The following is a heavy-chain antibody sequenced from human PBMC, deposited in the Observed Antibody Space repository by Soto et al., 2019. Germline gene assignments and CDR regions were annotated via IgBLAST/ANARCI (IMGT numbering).Heavy chain of an antibody. CDR1: GGSITSYY. V-gene: IGHV4-59*08. Sequence: PSETLSLTCTLAGGSITSYYWSWIRQPPGKGLEWIGYIYYSGSTNYNPSLKSRVTISVDTSKNQFSLKLSSVTAADTAVYYCARLYCTNGVCPIYYYYMDVWGKGTTVTVSS. CDR2: IYYSGST. D-gene: IGHD2-8*01. CDR3: ARLYCTNGVCPIYYYYMDV. J-gene: IGHJ6*03.